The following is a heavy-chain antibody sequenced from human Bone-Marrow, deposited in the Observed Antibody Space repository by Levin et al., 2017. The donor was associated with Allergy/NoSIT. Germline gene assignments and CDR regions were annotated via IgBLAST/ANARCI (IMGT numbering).Heavy chain of an antibody. CDR3: ARGGAYGKEIDY. Sequence: GGSLRLSCAASGFRFSSYDMNWVRQAPGKGLEWVSYISSSGSTIYYADSVKGRFTISRDNAKNSLYVQMSSLRAEDTAVYYCARGGAYGKEIDYWGQGTLITVSS. CDR1: GFRFSSYD. V-gene: IGHV3-48*03. CDR2: ISSSGSTI. J-gene: IGHJ4*02. D-gene: IGHD4-17*01.